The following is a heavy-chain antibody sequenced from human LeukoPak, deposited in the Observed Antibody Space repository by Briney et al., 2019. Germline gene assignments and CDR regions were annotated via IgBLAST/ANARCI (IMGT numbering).Heavy chain of an antibody. CDR3: ARGEGSESYYYYYMDV. Sequence: TLSLTFTVSGCSISSHYWSWIPQPPGKGPEWIGYIYYSGSTNYNPSLKSRVTISVDPSKNQFSLKLSSVTAADTAVYYCARGEGSESYYYYYMDVWGKGTTVTVSS. CDR2: IYYSGST. D-gene: IGHD1-26*01. CDR1: GCSISSHY. J-gene: IGHJ6*03. V-gene: IGHV4-59*11.